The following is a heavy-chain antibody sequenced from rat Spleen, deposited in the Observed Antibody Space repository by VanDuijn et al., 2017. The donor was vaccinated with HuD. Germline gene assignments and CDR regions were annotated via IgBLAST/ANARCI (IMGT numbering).Heavy chain of an antibody. D-gene: IGHD1-9*01. Sequence: EVQLVESGGGLVQPGRTLKLSCAASGFTFSDYGAAWVRPAPTKVLEWVATISYGDSSGHSSTYYRDSVKGRFTISRDNAKSTLSLQMDSLRSEDTATYYCARRHYGYTDYFDYWGQGVMVTVSS. CDR2: ISYGDSSGHSST. CDR1: GFTFSDYG. J-gene: IGHJ2*01. CDR3: ARRHYGYTDYFDY. V-gene: IGHV5-29*01.